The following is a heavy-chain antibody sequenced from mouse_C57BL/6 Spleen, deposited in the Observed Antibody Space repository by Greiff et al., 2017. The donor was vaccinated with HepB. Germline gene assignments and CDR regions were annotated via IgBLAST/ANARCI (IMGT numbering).Heavy chain of an antibody. V-gene: IGHV1-53*01. CDR3: ARGAYDCDSSDFDY. J-gene: IGHJ2*01. CDR1: GYTFTSYW. D-gene: IGHD1-1*01. CDR2: INPSNGGT. Sequence: QVQLQQPGTELVKPGASVKLSCKASGYTFTSYWMHWVKQSPGQGLEWIGKINPSNGGTNYNEKFKSKATLTVDKSASTAYMQLSSLTSEDSAVYYSARGAYDCDSSDFDYWGQGTTLTVSS.